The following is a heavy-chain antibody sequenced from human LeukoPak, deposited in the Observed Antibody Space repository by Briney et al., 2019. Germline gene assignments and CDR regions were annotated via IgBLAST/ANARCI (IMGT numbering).Heavy chain of an antibody. CDR1: GASLSETS. CDR2: FDPEDGES. J-gene: IGHJ4*02. D-gene: IGHD1-26*01. CDR3: ATADKWEPLDY. Sequence: ASVKVSCKVSGASLSETSIHWVRQAPGQWLEWMGGFDPEDGESIFAQRFQGRFSMTEDTSTDTACMELRSLRPEDTAVYYCATADKWEPLDYWGQGTLVTVSS. V-gene: IGHV1-24*01.